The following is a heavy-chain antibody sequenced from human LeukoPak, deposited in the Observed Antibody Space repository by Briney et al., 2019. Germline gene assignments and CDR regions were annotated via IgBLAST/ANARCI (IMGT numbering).Heavy chain of an antibody. CDR1: GFTFSTYA. CDR3: AKVTSSYNYFDY. Sequence: GGSLRLFCAASGFTFSTYAMSWVRQAPGKGLEWVSTFSGSGGRTLYADPVKGRFVISRDNSKNTLYLQMNSLRAEDTAVYYCAKVTSSYNYFDYWGQGAPVTVSS. J-gene: IGHJ4*02. D-gene: IGHD2-2*01. V-gene: IGHV3-23*01. CDR2: FSGSGGRT.